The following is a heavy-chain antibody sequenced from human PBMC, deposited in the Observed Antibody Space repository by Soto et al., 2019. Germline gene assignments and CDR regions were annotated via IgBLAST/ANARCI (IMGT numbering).Heavy chain of an antibody. Sequence: QVQLVESGGGVVQPGRSLRLSCAASGFTFSSYAMHWVRQAPGKGLEWVAVISYDGSNKYYADSVKGRFTISRDNSKNTLYLQMNSLRAEDTAVYYCASTYYYDSSGYYQKTERDYYWGQGTLVTVSS. CDR3: ASTYYYDSSGYYQKTERDYY. CDR2: ISYDGSNK. D-gene: IGHD3-22*01. CDR1: GFTFSSYA. V-gene: IGHV3-30-3*01. J-gene: IGHJ4*02.